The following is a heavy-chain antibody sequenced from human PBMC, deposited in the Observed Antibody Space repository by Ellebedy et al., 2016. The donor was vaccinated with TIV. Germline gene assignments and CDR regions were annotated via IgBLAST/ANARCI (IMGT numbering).Heavy chain of an antibody. J-gene: IGHJ3*02. D-gene: IGHD4-17*01. V-gene: IGHV3-7*01. CDR2: IRQDGGDK. Sequence: GESLKISCAASGFSFSSYWMSWVRQAPGKGLEWVANIRQDGGDKYYVDSVKGRFTIYRDNAKNTLYLQMDSLRAGDTAVYYCATDGSYGDYLSPTHAFQIWGQGTMVTVSS. CDR3: ATDGSYGDYLSPTHAFQI. CDR1: GFSFSSYW.